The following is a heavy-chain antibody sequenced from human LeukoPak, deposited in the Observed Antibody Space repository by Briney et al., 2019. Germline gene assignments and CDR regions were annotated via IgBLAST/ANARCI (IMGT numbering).Heavy chain of an antibody. CDR2: INYSGST. CDR3: ARHAGGIAASGTRPFDY. V-gene: IGHV4-39*01. D-gene: IGHD6-13*01. J-gene: IGHJ4*02. CDR1: GDSISSSGYY. Sequence: PSETLSLTCTVSGDSISSSGYYWGWIRQPPGKGLEWIGGINYSGSTYYNPSRKSRVTTSVDTSKNQFSLKLTSVTAADTAVYYCARHAGGIAASGTRPFDYWGQGTLVTVSS.